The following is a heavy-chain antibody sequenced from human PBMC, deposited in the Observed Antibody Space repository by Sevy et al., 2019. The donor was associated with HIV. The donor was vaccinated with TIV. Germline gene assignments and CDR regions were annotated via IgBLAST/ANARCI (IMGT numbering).Heavy chain of an antibody. V-gene: IGHV3-23*01. CDR1: GFSFDSYG. CDR3: AKGGGGHYDPDEIAYYFYYYNMDV. Sequence: GGSLRLSCAVSGFSFDSYGMTWVRQAPGKGLEWVSAISGSGTRTYYADSVKGRFIISRDNSKNTLDLQMNSLRAEDTAMYCCAKGGGGHYDPDEIAYYFYYYNMDVWGKGTTVTVSS. D-gene: IGHD3-22*01. J-gene: IGHJ6*03. CDR2: ISGSGTRT.